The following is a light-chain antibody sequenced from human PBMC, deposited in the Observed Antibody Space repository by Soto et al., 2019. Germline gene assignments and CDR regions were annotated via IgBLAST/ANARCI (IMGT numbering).Light chain of an antibody. V-gene: IGKV3-20*01. CDR1: QSISSSY. CDR3: QQYGNPPPNA. Sequence: EIVLTQSPGTLSLSPGERATLSCRASQSISSSYLAWYQQKPGQAPRVLIYGASSRATGIPDRFSGSGSGTDSTLTISRLEPEDFAVYFCQQYGNPPPNAFGQGTKVEIK. CDR2: GAS. J-gene: IGKJ2*01.